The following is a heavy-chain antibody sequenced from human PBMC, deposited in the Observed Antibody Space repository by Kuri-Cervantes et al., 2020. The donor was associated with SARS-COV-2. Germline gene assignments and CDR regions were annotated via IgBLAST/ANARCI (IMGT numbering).Heavy chain of an antibody. CDR2: IYHSGST. J-gene: IGHJ4*02. V-gene: IGHV4-39*07. CDR1: GSSISSSSYY. CDR3: TTLIDY. Sequence: GSLRLSCTVSGSSISSSSYYWGWIRQPPGKGLEWIGSIYHSGSTYYNPSLKSRVTISVDTSKNQFSLKLSSVTAADTAAYYCTTLIDYWGQGALVTVSS.